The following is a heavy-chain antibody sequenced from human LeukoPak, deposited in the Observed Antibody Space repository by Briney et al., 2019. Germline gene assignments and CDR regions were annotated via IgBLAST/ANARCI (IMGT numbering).Heavy chain of an antibody. J-gene: IGHJ4*02. CDR2: ISSDGSKT. Sequence: GRSPRLSCAASGFIFSNYAMPWVRQAPGKGLEWVALISSDGSKTYHADSVKGRFSISRDNSKNTLYLQLNSLRAEDTSVYYCARDSTYWYDSGSSGPHYFDYWGQGTLVTVSS. V-gene: IGHV3-30*01. CDR3: ARDSTYWYDSGSSGPHYFDY. CDR1: GFIFSNYA. D-gene: IGHD3-10*01.